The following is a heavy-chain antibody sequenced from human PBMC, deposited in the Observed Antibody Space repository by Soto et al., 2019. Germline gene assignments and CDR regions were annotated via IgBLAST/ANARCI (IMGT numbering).Heavy chain of an antibody. CDR2: INQDGSEK. CDR1: QFTFSNYW. V-gene: IGHV3-7*01. J-gene: IGHJ6*02. CDR3: ARASPGMDV. Sequence: GGSLRLSCAGSQFTFSNYWMDWVRQAPGKGLEWVANINQDGSEKYYVDSVKGRFTISRDIAKNSLFLQMNSLRADDMAVYYCARASPGMDVWGQGTTVTVS.